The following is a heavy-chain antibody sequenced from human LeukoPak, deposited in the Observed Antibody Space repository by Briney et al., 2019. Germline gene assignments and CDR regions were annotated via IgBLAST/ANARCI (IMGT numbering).Heavy chain of an antibody. J-gene: IGHJ4*02. Sequence: GASVKVSCKASGYTFTSYGISWVRQAPGQGLEWMGWISAYNGNTNYAQKLQGRVTMTTDTSTSTAYIDPRSLRSDDTAVYYCARAYYGSGSYYSPDYWGQGTLVTVSS. V-gene: IGHV1-18*01. CDR1: GYTFTSYG. CDR3: ARAYYGSGSYYSPDY. CDR2: ISAYNGNT. D-gene: IGHD3-10*01.